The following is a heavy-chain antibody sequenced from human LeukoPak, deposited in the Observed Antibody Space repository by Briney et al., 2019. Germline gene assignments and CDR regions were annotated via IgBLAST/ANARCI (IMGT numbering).Heavy chain of an antibody. CDR3: ARDRRDGYNTAYYYYYYMDV. CDR1: GGSISSSSYY. Sequence: SETLSLTCTVSGGSISSSSYYWGWIRQPPGKGLEWIGRIYTSGSTNYNPSLKSRVTMSVDTSKNQFSLKLSSVTAADTAVYYCARDRRDGYNTAYYYYYYMDVWGKGTTVTISS. D-gene: IGHD5-24*01. CDR2: IYTSGST. V-gene: IGHV4-39*07. J-gene: IGHJ6*03.